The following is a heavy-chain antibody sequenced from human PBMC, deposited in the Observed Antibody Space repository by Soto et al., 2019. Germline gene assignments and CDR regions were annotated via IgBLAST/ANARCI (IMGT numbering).Heavy chain of an antibody. CDR2: ISSSGST. Sequence: PSETLSLTCTVSGDSIGGVGNCSWIRQFPGRGLEWIGCISSSGSTYYNAALNNRISLSLDTSQNPFSLQLLSLTAAATAIYYCARSGVTGIVIPSHWFDPWGQGTLVTVSS. CDR3: ARSGVTGIVIPSHWFDP. D-gene: IGHD2-21*02. CDR1: GDSIGGVGN. V-gene: IGHV4-31*03. J-gene: IGHJ5*02.